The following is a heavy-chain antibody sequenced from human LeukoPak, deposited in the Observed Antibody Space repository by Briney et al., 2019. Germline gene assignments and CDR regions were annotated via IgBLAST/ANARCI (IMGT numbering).Heavy chain of an antibody. CDR1: GFTFSSYA. CDR2: ISGSGGST. J-gene: IGHJ4*02. Sequence: GGSLRLSCAASGFTFSSYAMSWVRQAPGKGLEWVSAISGSGGSTYYADSVKGRFTISRDNPKNTLYLQMNSLRAEDTAVYYCAKGPGSKAAGTGGFDYWGQGTLVTVSS. D-gene: IGHD6-13*01. V-gene: IGHV3-23*01. CDR3: AKGPGSKAAGTGGFDY.